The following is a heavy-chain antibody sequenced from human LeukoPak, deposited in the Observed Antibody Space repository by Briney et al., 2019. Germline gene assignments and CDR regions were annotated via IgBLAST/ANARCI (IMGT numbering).Heavy chain of an antibody. CDR3: GRDALVGYFSYYYMDV. D-gene: IGHD2-15*01. Sequence: SETLSLTCTVSGGSISSHYWSWIRQPPGKGLEWIGYIYYSGSTNYNPSLKSRVTISVDTSKNQFSPKLSSVTAADTAVYYCGRDALVGYFSYYYMDVWGKGTTVTVSS. CDR2: IYYSGST. J-gene: IGHJ6*03. V-gene: IGHV4-59*11. CDR1: GGSISSHY.